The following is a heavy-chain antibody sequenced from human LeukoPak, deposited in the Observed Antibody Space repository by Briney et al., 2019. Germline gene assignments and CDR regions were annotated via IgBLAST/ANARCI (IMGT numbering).Heavy chain of an antibody. V-gene: IGHV3-7*01. Sequence: PGGSLRLSCAASGFPFSSYWMSWVRQAPGKGLEWVANIKQDGSEKYYVDSVKGRFTISRDNAKNSLYLQMNSLRAEDTAVYYCARGITPAGGGYWGQGTLVTVSS. D-gene: IGHD3-10*01. CDR2: IKQDGSEK. CDR1: GFPFSSYW. J-gene: IGHJ4*02. CDR3: ARGITPAGGGY.